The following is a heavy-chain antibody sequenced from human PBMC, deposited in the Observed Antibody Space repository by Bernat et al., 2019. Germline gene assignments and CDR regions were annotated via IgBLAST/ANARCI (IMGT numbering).Heavy chain of an antibody. CDR2: IKSKTDGGTT. CDR1: GFTFSNAW. D-gene: IGHD5-12*01. CDR3: TTERYRVSL. J-gene: IGHJ2*01. Sequence: EVQLVESGGGLVKPGGSLRLSCAASGFTFSNAWMSWVRQAPGKGLEWVGHIKSKTDGGTTDYAAPVKGRFTISRDDSKNTLYLQMNSLKTEDTAVYYCTTERYRVSLWGRGTLVTVSS. V-gene: IGHV3-15*01.